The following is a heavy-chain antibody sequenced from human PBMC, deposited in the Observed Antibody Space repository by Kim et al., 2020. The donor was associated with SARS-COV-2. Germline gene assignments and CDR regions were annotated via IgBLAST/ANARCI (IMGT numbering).Heavy chain of an antibody. Sequence: SETLSLTCAVYGGSFSGYSWSWIRQRPGKGLERDGEINQSGSTNYNSSLKSQITISVDTSKTQFSLTLSPGIAADTGAYYCARGNSRWCQGTLVTVSS. D-gene: IGHD6-13*01. J-gene: IGHJ4*02. CDR3: ARGNSR. CDR2: INQSGST. V-gene: IGHV4-34*01. CDR1: GGSFSGYS.